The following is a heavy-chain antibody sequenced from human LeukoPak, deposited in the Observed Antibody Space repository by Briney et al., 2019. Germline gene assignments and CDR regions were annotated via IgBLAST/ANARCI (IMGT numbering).Heavy chain of an antibody. CDR1: GFIFNNYA. V-gene: IGHV3-64*02. J-gene: IGHJ4*02. D-gene: IGHD5-18*01. Sequence: GGSLRRSCAASGFIFNNYAMHWVREAPGKGLEYVSAIGGNGDTSYYADSVKGRFTISRDNSKNTVYLQMGSLRTEDMAVYYCATRHEYSYPYWGQGTLVTVSS. CDR2: IGGNGDTS. CDR3: ATRHEYSYPY.